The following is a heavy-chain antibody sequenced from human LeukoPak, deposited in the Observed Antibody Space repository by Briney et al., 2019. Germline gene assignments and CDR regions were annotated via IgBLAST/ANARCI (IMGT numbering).Heavy chain of an antibody. CDR3: ARVSRRTDYDILTGYYPYSYYYYMDV. Sequence: SETLSLTCSVSGGSISSYYWSWVRQPPGKGLEWIGYIYYSGSTNYNPSLKSRVTISLDTSKNQFSLKLSSVTAADTAVYYCARVSRRTDYDILTGYYPYSYYYYMDVWGKGTTVTVSS. D-gene: IGHD3-9*01. J-gene: IGHJ6*03. CDR1: GGSISSYY. V-gene: IGHV4-59*12. CDR2: IYYSGST.